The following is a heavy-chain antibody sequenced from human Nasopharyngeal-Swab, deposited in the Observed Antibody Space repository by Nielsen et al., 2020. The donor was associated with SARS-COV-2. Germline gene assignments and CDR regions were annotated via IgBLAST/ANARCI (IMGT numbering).Heavy chain of an antibody. CDR1: GLPFSSYW. CDR2: ISSSGSTI. D-gene: IGHD5-24*01. J-gene: IGHJ4*02. CDR3: ARLRRDGYNVRALYFDY. Sequence: GESLKISCAVSGLPFSSYWMHWVRQAPGKGLEWVPYISSSGSTIYYADSVKARFTISRDNAKNSLYLQMNSLRAEDTAVYYCARLRRDGYNVRALYFDYWGQGTLVTVSS. V-gene: IGHV3-48*04.